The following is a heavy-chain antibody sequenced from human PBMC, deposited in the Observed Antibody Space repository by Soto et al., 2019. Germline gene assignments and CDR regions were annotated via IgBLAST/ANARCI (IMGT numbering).Heavy chain of an antibody. CDR1: GFTFSNAW. D-gene: IGHD4-17*01. CDR3: TTKYGVRLLYGMDV. Sequence: EVQLVESGGGLVKPGGSLRLSCAASGFTFSNAWVNWVRQAPGKGLEWVGRIKSKTDGGTTDYAAPVKGRFTISRDDSKNTLYLQMNSLKTEDTAVYYCTTKYGVRLLYGMDVWGQGTTVTVSS. J-gene: IGHJ6*02. V-gene: IGHV3-15*07. CDR2: IKSKTDGGTT.